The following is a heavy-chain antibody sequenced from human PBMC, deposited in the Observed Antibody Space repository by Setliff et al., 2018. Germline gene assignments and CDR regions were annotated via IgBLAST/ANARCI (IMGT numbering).Heavy chain of an antibody. CDR2: INHSGGT. CDR1: GGSFSNYY. CDR3: ARGRMRGSCSGPSCTYDPFDI. Sequence: PSETLSLTCTVYGGSFSNYYWSWIRQPPGKGLEWIGEINHSGGTNYNSSLTSRVTISVDTSKNQFSLKLSSVTAADTAVYYCARGRMRGSCSGPSCTYDPFDIWGQGTPVTVSS. D-gene: IGHD2-2*01. J-gene: IGHJ3*02. V-gene: IGHV4-34*01.